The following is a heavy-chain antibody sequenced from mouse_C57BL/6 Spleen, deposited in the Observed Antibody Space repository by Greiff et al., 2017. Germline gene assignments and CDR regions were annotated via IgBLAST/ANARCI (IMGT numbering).Heavy chain of an antibody. CDR2: IRNKANGYTT. J-gene: IGHJ4*01. V-gene: IGHV7-3*01. Sequence: EVKLMESGGGLVQPGGSLSLSCAASGFTFTDYYMSWVRQPPGKALEWLGFIRNKANGYTTEYSASVKGRFTISRDNSQSILYLQMNALRAEDSATYYCARYKRPDYAMDYWGQGTSVTVSS. CDR1: GFTFTDYY. CDR3: ARYKRPDYAMDY.